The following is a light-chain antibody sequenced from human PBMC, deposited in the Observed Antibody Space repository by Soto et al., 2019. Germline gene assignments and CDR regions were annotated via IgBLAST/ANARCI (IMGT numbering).Light chain of an antibody. V-gene: IGLV2-14*01. CDR3: SSYTISSTYV. J-gene: IGLJ1*01. CDR1: SSDVGGYKY. Sequence: QSVLAQPASVSGSPGQSITMSCTGTSSDVGGYKYVSWYQQHPGKVPKLMIYEVSNRPSGVSNRFSGSKSGNTASLTISGLQAEDEADYYCSSYTISSTYVFGTGTKVTVL. CDR2: EVS.